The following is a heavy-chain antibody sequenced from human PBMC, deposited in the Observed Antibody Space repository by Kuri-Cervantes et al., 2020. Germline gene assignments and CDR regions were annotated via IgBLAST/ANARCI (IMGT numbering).Heavy chain of an antibody. Sequence: SQTLSLTCAVYGGSFSGYYWSWIRQPPGKGLEWIGEINHSGSTNYNPSLKSRVTISVDTSKNQFSLKLTSVTAADTAVYYCRGGKYSGDSVIDYWGQGTLVTVSS. D-gene: IGHD4-23*01. CDR2: INHSGST. CDR3: RGGKYSGDSVIDY. V-gene: IGHV4-34*01. CDR1: GGSFSGYY. J-gene: IGHJ4*02.